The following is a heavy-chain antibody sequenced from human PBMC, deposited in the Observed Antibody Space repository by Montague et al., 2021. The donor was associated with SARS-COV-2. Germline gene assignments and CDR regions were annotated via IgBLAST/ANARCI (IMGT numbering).Heavy chain of an antibody. J-gene: IGHJ2*01. CDR3: ARDGGGFVYYWFDL. D-gene: IGHD5/OR15-5a*01. V-gene: IGHV4-39*07. CDR2: IYYSGST. CDR1: GGSISSSSYY. Sequence: SETLSLTCTVSGGSISSSSYYWGWIRQPPGKGLEWIGSIYYSGSTYYNPSHKSRVTISVDTSKNQFSLKLNSVTAADTAVYYCARDGGGFVYYWFDLWGRGTAVTVSS.